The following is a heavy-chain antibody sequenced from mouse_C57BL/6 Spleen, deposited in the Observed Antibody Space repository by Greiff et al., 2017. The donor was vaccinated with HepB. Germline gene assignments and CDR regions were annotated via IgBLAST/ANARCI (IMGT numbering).Heavy chain of an antibody. CDR2: IDPSDSYT. D-gene: IGHD2-3*01. J-gene: IGHJ3*01. CDR3: AIKALYDGYYEFAY. V-gene: IGHV1-50*01. Sequence: VQLQQPGAELVKPGASVKLSCKASGYTFTSYWMQWVKQRPGQGLEWIGEIDPSDSYTNYNQKFRGKATLTVDTSSSTAYMQLSSLKSEDSAVYYCAIKALYDGYYEFAYWGQGTLVTVSA. CDR1: GYTFTSYW.